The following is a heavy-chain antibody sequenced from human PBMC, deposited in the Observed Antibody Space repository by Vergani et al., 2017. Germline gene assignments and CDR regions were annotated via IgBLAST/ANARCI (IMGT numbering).Heavy chain of an antibody. Sequence: QAQLQQWGAGLLKPSETLSLTCAIYGGSFNDYWWTWIRQPPGKGLEWIGEIRHDGITHYSPSLKSRVTISIDTSKNQFSLKLSSVTAADTAVYYCARLEGGKNGDYPDAFDIWGQGTMVTVSS. CDR3: ARLEGGKNGDYPDAFDI. J-gene: IGHJ3*02. D-gene: IGHD4-17*01. V-gene: IGHV4-34*01. CDR1: GGSFNDYW. CDR2: IRHDGIT.